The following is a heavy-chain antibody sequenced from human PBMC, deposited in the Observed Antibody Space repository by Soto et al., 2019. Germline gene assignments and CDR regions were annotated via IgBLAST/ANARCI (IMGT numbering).Heavy chain of an antibody. CDR2: INHSGST. CDR1: GGSFSGYY. D-gene: IGHD1-26*01. Sequence: SETLSLTCAVYGGSFSGYYWSWIRQPPGKGLEWIGEINHSGSTNYNPSLKSRVTISVDTSKNQFSLKLSSGTAADTAVYYYARRMNSGSYYFDYWGQGTLVTVSS. V-gene: IGHV4-34*01. CDR3: ARRMNSGSYYFDY. J-gene: IGHJ4*02.